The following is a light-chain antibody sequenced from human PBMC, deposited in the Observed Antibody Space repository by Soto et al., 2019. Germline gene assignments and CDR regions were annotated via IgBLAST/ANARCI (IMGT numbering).Light chain of an antibody. CDR1: QSVSGSY. J-gene: IGKJ4*01. CDR3: QQYNNWPRAT. Sequence: EIVLTQSPGTLSLSPVEIATLSCRASQSVSGSYLAWYQQRPGQAPRLLIYATSSRATGIPDRFSGSGSGTEFNLTISSLQSEDFGVYYCQQYNNWPRATFGGGTKGDIK. V-gene: IGKV3-20*01. CDR2: ATS.